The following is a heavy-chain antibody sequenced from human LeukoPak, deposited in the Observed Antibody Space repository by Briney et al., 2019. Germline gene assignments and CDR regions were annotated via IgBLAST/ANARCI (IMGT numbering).Heavy chain of an antibody. CDR3: AAGSIVDLSSGYRFDF. Sequence: ASVKVSCKASGYIFTGYYIHRVRQAPGQGLEWMGWINSNSGGTNSAQKFQGRVTMTRDTSISTAYMEVSRLRSDDTAVYYCAAGSIVDLSSGYRFDFWGRGTLVTVSS. J-gene: IGHJ4*02. V-gene: IGHV1-2*02. CDR1: GYIFTGYY. CDR2: INSNSGGT. D-gene: IGHD3-3*01.